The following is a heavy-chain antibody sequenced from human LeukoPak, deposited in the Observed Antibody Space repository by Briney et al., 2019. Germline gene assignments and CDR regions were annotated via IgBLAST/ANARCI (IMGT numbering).Heavy chain of an antibody. D-gene: IGHD3-9*01. V-gene: IGHV3-48*02. CDR2: IRTTAEGAKYA. CDR1: GFSFTDYP. CDR3: ARDQRYACDY. Sequence: GGSLRLSCATSGFSFTDYPMNWVRQAPGKGLEWISNIRTTAEGAKYAYYADSVKGRVTISRDDGKNTLYLHMNSLRDDDTAVYYCARDQRYACDYWGQGILVTVSS. J-gene: IGHJ4*02.